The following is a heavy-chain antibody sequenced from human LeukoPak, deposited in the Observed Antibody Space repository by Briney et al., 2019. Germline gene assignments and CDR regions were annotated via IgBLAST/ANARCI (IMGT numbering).Heavy chain of an antibody. CDR1: GGSFSGYY. Sequence: SETLSLTCAVYGGSFSGYYWSWIRQPPGKGLEWIGEINHSGSTNYNPSLKSRVTISVDTSKNQFSLKLSSVTAADTAVSYCARGGIAVAGTDYWGQGTMVTVSS. CDR3: ARGGIAVAGTDY. J-gene: IGHJ4*02. CDR2: INHSGST. V-gene: IGHV4-34*01. D-gene: IGHD6-19*01.